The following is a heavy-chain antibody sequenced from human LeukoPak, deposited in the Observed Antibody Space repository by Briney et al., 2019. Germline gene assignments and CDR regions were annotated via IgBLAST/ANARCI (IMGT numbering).Heavy chain of an antibody. J-gene: IGHJ4*02. Sequence: ASVKVSCKASGYTFTGYYMHWVRQAPGQGLEWMGWINTNTGNPTYAQGFTGRFVFSLDTSVSTAYLQISSLKAEDTAVYYCARLYYDSSGYYGGFDYWGQGTLVTVSS. CDR3: ARLYYDSSGYYGGFDY. V-gene: IGHV7-4-1*02. CDR1: GYTFTGYY. CDR2: INTNTGNP. D-gene: IGHD3-22*01.